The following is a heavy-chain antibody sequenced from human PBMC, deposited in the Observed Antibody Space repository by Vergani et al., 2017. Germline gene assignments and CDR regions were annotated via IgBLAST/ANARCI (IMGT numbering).Heavy chain of an antibody. CDR3: ARDLFYYDSSGYYSGFFDY. J-gene: IGHJ4*02. CDR2: VSFRGDT. CDR1: GASVNSYY. D-gene: IGHD3-22*01. Sequence: QVKLQESGPGLVKPSETLSLTCTVSGASVNSYYWSWIRQPPGKGLEWMGYVSFRGDTLYDPSVKGRMTISLNTSSNQFSLKLSSVTAADTAVYYCARDLFYYDSSGYYSGFFDYWGQGTLVTVSS. V-gene: IGHV4-59*02.